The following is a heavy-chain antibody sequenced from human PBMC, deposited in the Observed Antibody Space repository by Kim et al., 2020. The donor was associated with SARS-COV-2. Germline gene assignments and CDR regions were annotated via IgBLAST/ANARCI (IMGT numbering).Heavy chain of an antibody. J-gene: IGHJ4*02. Sequence: YADAVKGRFTIPRDNSKNTLYLQMNSLRAEDTAVYYCARTSKVGANAFDYWGQGTLVTVSS. D-gene: IGHD1-26*01. CDR3: ARTSKVGANAFDY. V-gene: IGHV3-30*01.